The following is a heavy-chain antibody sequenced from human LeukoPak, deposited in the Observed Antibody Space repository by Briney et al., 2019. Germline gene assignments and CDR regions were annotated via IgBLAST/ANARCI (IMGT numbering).Heavy chain of an antibody. CDR3: ARLRDNWEDY. V-gene: IGHV5-51*01. Sequence: GESLQISCQGTGYSFTSYWIGWVRQLPGKGPEWMGMIFPGDSDTKYSPSFEGQITISADKSISSAYLQWSSLKASDTAIYYCARLRDNWEDYWGQGTLVTVSS. J-gene: IGHJ4*02. D-gene: IGHD1-20*01. CDR2: IFPGDSDT. CDR1: GYSFTSYW.